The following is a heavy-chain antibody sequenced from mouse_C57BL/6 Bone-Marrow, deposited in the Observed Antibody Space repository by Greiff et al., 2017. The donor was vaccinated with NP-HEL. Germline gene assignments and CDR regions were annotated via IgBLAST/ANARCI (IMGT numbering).Heavy chain of an antibody. CDR3: ASLLWYFDV. V-gene: IGHV5-4*01. CDR2: ISDGGSYT. Sequence: EVQVVESGGGLVKPGGSLKLPCAASGFTFSSYAMSWVRQTPEKRLEWVATISDGGSYTYYPDNVKGRFTISRDNAKNNLYLQMSHLKSEDTAMYYCASLLWYFDVWGTGTTVTVSS. J-gene: IGHJ1*03. CDR1: GFTFSSYA. D-gene: IGHD1-2*01.